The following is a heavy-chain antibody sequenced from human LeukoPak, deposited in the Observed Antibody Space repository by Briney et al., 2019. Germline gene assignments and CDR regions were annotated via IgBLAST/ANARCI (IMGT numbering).Heavy chain of an antibody. V-gene: IGHV1-2*06. Sequence: GASVKVSCKASGYTFTGYYMHWVRQAPGQGLEWMGRINPNSGGTNYAQKFQGRVTMTRDTSISTAYMELSRLRSDDTTVHYCARGELVGLGAISAGWFDPWGQGTLVTVSS. J-gene: IGHJ5*02. D-gene: IGHD1-26*01. CDR1: GYTFTGYY. CDR3: ARGELVGLGAISAGWFDP. CDR2: INPNSGGT.